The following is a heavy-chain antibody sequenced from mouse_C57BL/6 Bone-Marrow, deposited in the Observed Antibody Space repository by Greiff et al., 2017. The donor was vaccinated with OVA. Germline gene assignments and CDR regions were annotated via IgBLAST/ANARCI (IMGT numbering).Heavy chain of an antibody. CDR3: AREGY. V-gene: IGHV1-76*01. CDR1: GYTFTDYY. Sequence: QVQLQQSGAELVRPGASVKLSCKASGYTFTDYYINWVKQRPGQGLEWIARIYPGSGNTYYNEKFKGKATLTVEKSSSTAYMQLSSLTSEDSAVYFCAREGYWGQGTTLTVSS. J-gene: IGHJ2*01. CDR2: IYPGSGNT.